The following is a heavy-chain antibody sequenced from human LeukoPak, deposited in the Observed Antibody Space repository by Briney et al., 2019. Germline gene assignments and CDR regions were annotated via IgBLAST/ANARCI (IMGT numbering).Heavy chain of an antibody. V-gene: IGHV3-30*02. CDR3: AKAYSSGWKGYFQH. Sequence: GGSLRLSCAASGFTFSSYGMHWVRQAPGKGLEWVAFIRYDGSNKYYADSVKGRFTISRDNSKNTLYLQMNSLRAEDTAVYYCAKAYSSGWKGYFQHWGQGTLVTVSS. J-gene: IGHJ1*01. D-gene: IGHD6-19*01. CDR2: IRYDGSNK. CDR1: GFTFSSYG.